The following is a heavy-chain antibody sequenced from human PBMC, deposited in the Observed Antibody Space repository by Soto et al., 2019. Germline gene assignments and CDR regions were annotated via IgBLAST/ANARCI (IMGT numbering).Heavy chain of an antibody. Sequence: QVQLQESGPGLVKPSQTLSLTCTVSGGSISSGDYYWSWIRQPPGKGLEWIGYIYYSGSTYYNPSLNIRVTISVDTSKIQFSLKLSSVTAADTAVYYCAREGGRGYTAMVMGDAFDIWGQGTMVTVSS. J-gene: IGHJ3*02. CDR3: AREGGRGYTAMVMGDAFDI. V-gene: IGHV4-30-4*01. CDR2: IYYSGST. D-gene: IGHD5-18*01. CDR1: GGSISSGDYY.